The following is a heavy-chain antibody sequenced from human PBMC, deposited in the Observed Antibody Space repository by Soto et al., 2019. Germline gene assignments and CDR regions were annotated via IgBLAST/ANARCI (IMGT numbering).Heavy chain of an antibody. V-gene: IGHV1-18*01. CDR1: GYTFTSYG. CDR2: ISAYNGNT. D-gene: IGHD3-3*01. CDR3: ARGDFGVVITKGSDYYYGMDV. J-gene: IGHJ6*02. Sequence: QVQLVQSGAEVKKPGASVKVSCKASGYTFTSYGISWVRQAPGQGLEWMGWISAYNGNTNYAQKLQGRVTMTTDTSTSTAYMELRSLRSDDTAVYYCARGDFGVVITKGSDYYYGMDVWGQGTTVTVSS.